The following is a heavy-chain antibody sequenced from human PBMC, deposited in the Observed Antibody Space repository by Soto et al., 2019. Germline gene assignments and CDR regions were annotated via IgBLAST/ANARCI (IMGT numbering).Heavy chain of an antibody. V-gene: IGHV1-69*13. D-gene: IGHD3-22*01. J-gene: IGHJ4*02. CDR1: GGTFSSYA. CDR2: IIPIFGTA. CDR3: ARERTYYYDSSGYYSTQTKQYYFDY. Sequence: GASVKVSCKASGGTFSSYASSWVRQAPGQGLEWMGGIIPIFGTANYAQKFQGRVTITADESTSTAYMELSSLRSEDTAVYYCARERTYYYDSSGYYSTQTKQYYFDYWGQGTLVTVSS.